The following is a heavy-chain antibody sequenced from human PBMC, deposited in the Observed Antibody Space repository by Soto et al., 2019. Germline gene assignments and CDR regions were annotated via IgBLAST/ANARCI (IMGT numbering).Heavy chain of an antibody. Sequence: EVQLLESGGGLVQPGGSLRLSCAASGFTFSSYAMSWVRKAPWKGLEWVSAISGGGGSTYYADSVKGRFTIHRDNSKNAWYLRLNSLRAEDTAVYYCAQVSGSDYYFRDWCQGTLVTVSS. CDR2: ISGGGGST. J-gene: IGHJ4*02. CDR3: AQVSGSDYYFRD. V-gene: IGHV3-23*01. CDR1: GFTFSSYA. D-gene: IGHD2-21*02.